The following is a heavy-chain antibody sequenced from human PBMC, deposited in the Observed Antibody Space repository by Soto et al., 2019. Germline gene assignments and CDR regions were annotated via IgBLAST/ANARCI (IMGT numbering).Heavy chain of an antibody. CDR1: GFIFTNYA. D-gene: IGHD5-12*01. V-gene: IGHV3-23*01. CDR3: VREGRGSFDF. J-gene: IGHJ3*01. Sequence: LRLSCAASGFIFTNYAMNLVRQAPGKGLEWVSVIGGRGNSAYYADSVQGRFTISRDNSKNTLSLQMSSLTADDTAIYYCVREGRGSFDFWGRGTMVTVSS. CDR2: IGGRGNSA.